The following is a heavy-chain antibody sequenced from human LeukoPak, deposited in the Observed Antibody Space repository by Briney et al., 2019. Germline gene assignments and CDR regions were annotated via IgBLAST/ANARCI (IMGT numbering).Heavy chain of an antibody. Sequence: GGSLRLSCAASGFTFDNYNMNWVRQAPGKGLEWVSSISSGTNYIFEADSVKGRFTVTKDTALNSLSLQMNSLRADDTAVYDCARSAGGNYFDYWDQGTLVTVSS. CDR3: ARSAGGNYFDY. D-gene: IGHD2-8*02. V-gene: IGHV3-21*01. CDR2: ISSGTNYI. J-gene: IGHJ4*02. CDR1: GFTFDNYN.